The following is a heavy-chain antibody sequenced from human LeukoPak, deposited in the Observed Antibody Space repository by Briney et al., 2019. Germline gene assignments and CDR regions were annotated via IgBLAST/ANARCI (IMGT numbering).Heavy chain of an antibody. D-gene: IGHD3-22*01. J-gene: IGHJ6*02. V-gene: IGHV1-2*02. CDR3: ARDDIGDSSLP. Sequence: ASVKVSCKTSGYTFTGYYLHWVRQAPGQGLEWMGWINPNSGGTNYAQKFQGRVTMTRDTSITTAYMEMSRLRSDDTAVYYCARDDIGDSSLPWGQGTTVTVSS. CDR2: INPNSGGT. CDR1: GYTFTGYY.